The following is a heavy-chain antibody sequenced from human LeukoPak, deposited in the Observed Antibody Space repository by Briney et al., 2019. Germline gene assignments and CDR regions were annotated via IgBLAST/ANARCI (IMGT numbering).Heavy chain of an antibody. J-gene: IGHJ4*02. CDR3: ARDRVGYPKYYFDY. V-gene: IGHV3-48*02. CDR2: VSSSSSAI. Sequence: QPGGSVRLSCAASGFTFSSYSMNWVRQAPGKGLEWVSYVSSSSSAIYYADSVKGRFTISRDNAKNSLYLQMNSLTDDDTAVYYCARDRVGYPKYYFDYWGQGTLVTVSS. D-gene: IGHD5-12*01. CDR1: GFTFSSYS.